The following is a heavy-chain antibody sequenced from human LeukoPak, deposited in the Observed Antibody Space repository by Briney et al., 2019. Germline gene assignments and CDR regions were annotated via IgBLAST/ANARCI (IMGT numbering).Heavy chain of an antibody. D-gene: IGHD2-21*02. CDR3: ARDLRGCGGDCFTPNWYFDL. CDR1: GGSISSGGYY. Sequence: SQTLSLTCTVSGGSISSGGYYWSWIRQHPGKGLEWIGYIYYSGSTYYNPSLKSRVTISVDTSKNQSSLKLSSVTAADTAVYYCARDLRGCGGDCFTPNWYFDLWGRGTLVTVSS. CDR2: IYYSGST. V-gene: IGHV4-31*03. J-gene: IGHJ2*01.